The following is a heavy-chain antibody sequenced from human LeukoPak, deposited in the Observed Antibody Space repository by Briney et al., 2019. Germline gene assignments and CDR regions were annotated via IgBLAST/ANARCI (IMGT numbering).Heavy chain of an antibody. V-gene: IGHV4-59*12. CDR1: GGSISSYY. CDR3: ARDPRGIVGANHNWFDP. D-gene: IGHD1-26*01. J-gene: IGHJ5*02. Sequence: SETLSLTCTVSGGSISSYYWSWIRRPPGKGLEWIGYIYYSGSTNYNPSLKSRVTISVDTSKNQFSLKLSSVTAADTAVYYCARDPRGIVGANHNWFDPWGQGTLVTVSS. CDR2: IYYSGST.